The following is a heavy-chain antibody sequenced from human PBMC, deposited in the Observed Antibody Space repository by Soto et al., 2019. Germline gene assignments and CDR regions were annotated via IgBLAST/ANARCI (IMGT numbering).Heavy chain of an antibody. J-gene: IGHJ4*02. CDR3: ARLRGFFDY. V-gene: IGHV3-48*01. Sequence: EVQLVESGGGLVQPGGSLRLSCAASGFTFSNSAMNWVRQAPGKGLEWVAYISSSSSTIYYADSVKGRFTISRDNANNSLCLQMNSLRAEDTAVYYCARLRGFFDYWGQGTLVTVSS. CDR2: ISSSSSTI. CDR1: GFTFSNSA. D-gene: IGHD3-16*01.